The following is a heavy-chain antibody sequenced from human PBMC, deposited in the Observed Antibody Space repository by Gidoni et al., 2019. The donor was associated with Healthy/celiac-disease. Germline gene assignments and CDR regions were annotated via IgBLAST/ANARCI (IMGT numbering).Heavy chain of an antibody. D-gene: IGHD6-13*01. J-gene: IGHJ3*02. CDR1: GGSISSSSYY. Sequence: QLQLQESGPGLVKPSETLSLTCTVSGGSISSSSYYWGWIRQPPGKGLEWIGSIYYSGSTYYNPSLKSRVTISVDTSKNQFSLKLSSVTAADTAVYYCARHGIAAAGTWYSFTEKHDAFDIWGQGTMVTVSS. CDR3: ARHGIAAAGTWYSFTEKHDAFDI. V-gene: IGHV4-39*01. CDR2: IYYSGST.